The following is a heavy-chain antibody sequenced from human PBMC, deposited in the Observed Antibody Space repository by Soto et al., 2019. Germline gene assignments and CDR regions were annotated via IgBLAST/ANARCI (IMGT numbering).Heavy chain of an antibody. V-gene: IGHV4-39*01. J-gene: IGHJ5*01. Sequence: SETLSLTCSVSGGSINSTNYSWVWIRQRPGKGLEWIGMIYYTGRTYYSESLKSRVTISVDPSKNQISLKVTSVTAADRAVYYCARSGSRGYLRDGFDPWGQGSLGTVSS. CDR3: ARSGSRGYLRDGFDP. CDR1: GGSINSTNYS. D-gene: IGHD3-10*01. CDR2: IYYTGRT.